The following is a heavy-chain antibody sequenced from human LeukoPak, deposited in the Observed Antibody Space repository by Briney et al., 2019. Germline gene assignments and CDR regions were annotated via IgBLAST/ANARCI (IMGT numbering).Heavy chain of an antibody. V-gene: IGHV4-59*08. J-gene: IGHJ4*02. CDR1: GDSVTSSY. Sequence: SETLSLTCSVSGDSVTSSYWNWIRQPPGKGLEGIGYVSSDGTTNFTPPLSSRRIMSVDRAKHDISLILTSVTGADTAIYYCASLDCFVEGCYNHWGRGTLVTVSS. CDR3: ASLDCFVEGCYNH. D-gene: IGHD2-15*01. CDR2: VSSDGTT.